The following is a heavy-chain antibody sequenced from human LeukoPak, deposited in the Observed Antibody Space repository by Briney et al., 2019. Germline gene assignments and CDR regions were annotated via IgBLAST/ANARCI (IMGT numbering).Heavy chain of an antibody. CDR2: ISSSSSTI. Sequence: PGGSLRLSCAASAFMFSRYSMNWVRQAPGKGLEWVSYISSSSSTIYYADSVKGRLTISRDNGKNSLYLQMHSLRAEDTAVYYCVREFSSSWYIAFDIWGQGTMVTVSS. CDR3: VREFSSSWYIAFDI. J-gene: IGHJ3*02. CDR1: AFMFSRYS. D-gene: IGHD6-13*01. V-gene: IGHV3-48*01.